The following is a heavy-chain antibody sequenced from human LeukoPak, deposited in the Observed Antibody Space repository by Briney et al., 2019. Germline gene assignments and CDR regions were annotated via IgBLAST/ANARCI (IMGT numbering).Heavy chain of an antibody. D-gene: IGHD5-24*01. CDR3: ARDRDDSWFDP. CDR1: GGSISSGGYY. J-gene: IGHJ5*02. CDR2: IYYSGST. Sequence: SETLSLTCTVSGGSISSGGYYWSWIRQLPGKGLEWIGYIYYSGSTYYNPSLKSRVSISVATSKNRFPLRLSSVTAADTAVYYCARDRDDSWFDPWGQGTLVTVSS. V-gene: IGHV4-31*03.